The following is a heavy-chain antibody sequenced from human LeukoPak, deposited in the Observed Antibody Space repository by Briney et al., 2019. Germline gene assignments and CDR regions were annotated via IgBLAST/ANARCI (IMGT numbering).Heavy chain of an antibody. V-gene: IGHV3-7*01. D-gene: IGHD6-13*01. Sequence: GGSLRLSCAVSGFTFSSYWMNWVRQAPGKGLEWVASIGQDGGEKSYVDSVKGRFTISRDNTKNSLYLQINSLRAEDTAMYYCARDGTAPGLYFDLWGQGTLVTVSS. CDR1: GFTFSSYW. CDR2: IGQDGGEK. CDR3: ARDGTAPGLYFDL. J-gene: IGHJ4*01.